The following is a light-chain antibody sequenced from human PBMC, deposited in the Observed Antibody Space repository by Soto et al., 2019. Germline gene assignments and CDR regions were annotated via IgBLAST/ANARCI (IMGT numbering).Light chain of an antibody. V-gene: IGLV1-47*02. CDR2: SND. CDR3: VAWDDGLRGLV. CDR1: NANIGNNF. Sequence: QSVLTQPPSASGTPGQRVTISCSGRNANIGNNFVCWYQQLPGTAPKLLMYSNDQRPSGVPDRFSGSKSGTSASLAISGLRSEDEADYYCVAWDDGLRGLVFGTGTKLTVL. J-gene: IGLJ1*01.